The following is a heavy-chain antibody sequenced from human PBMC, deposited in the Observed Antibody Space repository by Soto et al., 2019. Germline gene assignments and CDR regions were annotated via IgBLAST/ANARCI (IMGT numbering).Heavy chain of an antibody. V-gene: IGHV5-51*01. CDR1: GFNFSNDW. CDR2: IYPGDSDT. Sequence: EVQLVQSGAEVKKPGESLKISCQGSGFNFSNDWIGWVRQMPGKGLEWMGIIYPGDSDTRYSPSFEGQVTISADKSISTAYLQKSSLKASDTAIYFCARHLGGSGYYDRIDSWGQGTLVTVSS. J-gene: IGHJ5*01. D-gene: IGHD3-22*01. CDR3: ARHLGGSGYYDRIDS.